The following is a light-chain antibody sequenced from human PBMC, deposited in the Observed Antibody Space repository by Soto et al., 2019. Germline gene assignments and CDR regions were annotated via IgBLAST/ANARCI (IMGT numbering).Light chain of an antibody. Sequence: QSALTQPASVSGSPGQSITISCTRTSSDIGGYNYVSWYQQHPGKAPKLMIYDVSNRPSGVSNRFSGSKSGNTASLTISGLQAEDEAHYYCSSYTSTTTRGVVFGGGTKLTVL. CDR2: DVS. V-gene: IGLV2-14*03. CDR3: SSYTSTTTRGVV. J-gene: IGLJ2*01. CDR1: SSDIGGYNY.